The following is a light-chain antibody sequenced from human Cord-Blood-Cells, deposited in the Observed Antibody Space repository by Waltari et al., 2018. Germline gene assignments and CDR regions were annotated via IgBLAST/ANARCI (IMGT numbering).Light chain of an antibody. J-gene: IGLJ2*01. CDR2: QDS. CDR1: TLGDKY. Sequence: SYELTQPPSVSVSPGQTASITCSGDTLGDKYACWYQQKPGQSPVPVIYQDSKPPSGIPELFSGSNSGNTATLTISGTQAMDEADYYCQAWDSSTVVFGGGTKLTVL. V-gene: IGLV3-1*01. CDR3: QAWDSSTVV.